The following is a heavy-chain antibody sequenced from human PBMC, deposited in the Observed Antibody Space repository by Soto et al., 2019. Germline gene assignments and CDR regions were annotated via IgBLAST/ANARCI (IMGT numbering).Heavy chain of an antibody. D-gene: IGHD3-22*01. V-gene: IGHV3-30*03. Sequence: QAQLVESGGGVVQTGRSLRLSCAASGFPFSNYGMHWVRQAPGKGLEWVAVISYDGGNEYYADSVKGRFTISRDNSENKLFLQMNSLRPEDSGVYYCATDHRGLTGLPAVITAPGSFDPWGQGAQVSVSS. CDR1: GFPFSNYG. CDR2: ISYDGGNE. J-gene: IGHJ5*01. CDR3: ATDHRGLTGLPAVITAPGSFDP.